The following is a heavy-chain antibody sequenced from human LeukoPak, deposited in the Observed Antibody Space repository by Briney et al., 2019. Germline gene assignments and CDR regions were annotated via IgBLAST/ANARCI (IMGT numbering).Heavy chain of an antibody. V-gene: IGHV3-23*01. D-gene: IGHD2-21*02. J-gene: IGHJ1*01. Sequence: GGSLRLSCAASGFTFINYAMSWVRQAPGKGLEWVSGISGSGGRTYYAGSVRGRFTISRDNAKNRLYLQMNSLRAEDTAMYYCVSVVTARFEYFQRWGQGTLVTVSS. CDR2: ISGSGGRT. CDR1: GFTFINYA. CDR3: VSVVTARFEYFQR.